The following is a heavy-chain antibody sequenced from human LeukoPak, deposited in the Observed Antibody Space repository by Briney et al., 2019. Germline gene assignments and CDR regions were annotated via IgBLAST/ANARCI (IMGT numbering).Heavy chain of an antibody. CDR2: IKQDGSEK. CDR3: TPFTSGSYEGRVI. D-gene: IGHD1-26*01. V-gene: IGHV3-7*03. J-gene: IGHJ4*02. Sequence: GGSLRLSCAASGFTFSSYWMSWVRQAPGKGLEWVANIKQDGSEKYYVDSVKGRFTISRDNAKNSLYLQMNSLKTEDTAVYYCTPFTSGSYEGRVIWGQGTLVTVSS. CDR1: GFTFSSYW.